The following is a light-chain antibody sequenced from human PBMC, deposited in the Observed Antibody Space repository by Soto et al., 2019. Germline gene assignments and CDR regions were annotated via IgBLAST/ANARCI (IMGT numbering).Light chain of an antibody. J-gene: IGKJ5*01. Sequence: IGLTQSPCTLSLSPGERATLSCRASQSLSSSYLAWYQQKPGQAPRLLIYGVSSRATGIPDRFSGSGSGTDFTLTISRLEPEDFAVYYCQQYGSSPRITFGQGTRLEIK. CDR2: GVS. V-gene: IGKV3-20*01. CDR1: QSLSSSY. CDR3: QQYGSSPRIT.